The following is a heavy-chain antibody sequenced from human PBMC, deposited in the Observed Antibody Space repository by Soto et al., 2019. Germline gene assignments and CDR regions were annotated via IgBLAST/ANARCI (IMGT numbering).Heavy chain of an antibody. CDR3: ARGVQGYYYMDV. V-gene: IGHV3-74*01. J-gene: IGHJ6*03. CDR2: INSDGSTR. D-gene: IGHD3-10*01. Sequence: EVQLVESGGGLVQPGGSLRLSCAASGFTFSVYWIHWVRQAPGKGLVWVSRINSDGSTRNYADSVKGRFTISRDNAENTLYLQMDSLRAEDTAVYYCARGVQGYYYMDVWGKGTTVTVSS. CDR1: GFTFSVYW.